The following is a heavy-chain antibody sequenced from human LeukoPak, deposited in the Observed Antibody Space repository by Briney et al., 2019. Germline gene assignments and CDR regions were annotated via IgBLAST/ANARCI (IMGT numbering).Heavy chain of an antibody. CDR3: ARVPQYSSSWDYYYYMDV. CDR2: MNPNSGNT. J-gene: IGHJ6*03. V-gene: IGHV1-8*01. D-gene: IGHD6-13*01. Sequence: ASVKVSCKASGYTFTSYDINWVRQATGQGLEWMGWMNPNSGNTGYAQKFQGRVTMTRNTSISTAYMELSSLRSEDTAVYYCARVPQYSSSWDYYYYMDVWGKGTTVTVSS. CDR1: GYTFTSYD.